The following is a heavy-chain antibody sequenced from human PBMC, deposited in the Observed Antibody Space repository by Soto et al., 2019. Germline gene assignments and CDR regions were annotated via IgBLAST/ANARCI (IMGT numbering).Heavy chain of an antibody. J-gene: IGHJ4*02. D-gene: IGHD3-10*01. CDR1: GGTFNTYA. CDR3: AREVQVHTPAFVY. CDR2: ISPMFGAA. Sequence: QVQLVQSGAEMNKPGSSVKVSCKSSGGTFNTYAMNWVRQAPGQGPEWMGDISPMFGAANYAPKFQGRVTITADESTGTSYMQLSSLTSEDTALYFCAREVQVHTPAFVYWGQGTLVTVSS. V-gene: IGHV1-69*19.